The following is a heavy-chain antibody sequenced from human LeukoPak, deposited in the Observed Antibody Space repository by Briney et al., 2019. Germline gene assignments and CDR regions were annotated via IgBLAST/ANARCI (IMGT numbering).Heavy chain of an antibody. CDR2: ISAYSGTT. J-gene: IGHJ5*02. Sequence: ASVKVSCKASGYTFISYGISWVRQAPGQGLEWRGWISAYSGTTNYAQKLQGRVTMTTDTFTSTAYMELRSLRSDDTAVYYCARDSAWRSGSSTNGGWFDPWGQGTLVTVSS. CDR3: ARDSAWRSGSSTNGGWFDP. D-gene: IGHD2-15*01. CDR1: GYTFISYG. V-gene: IGHV1-18*01.